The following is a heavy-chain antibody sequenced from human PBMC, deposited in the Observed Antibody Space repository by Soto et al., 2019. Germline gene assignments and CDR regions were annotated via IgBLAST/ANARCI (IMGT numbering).Heavy chain of an antibody. CDR3: ARGVEEMATTTAVWSFDL. J-gene: IGHJ2*01. D-gene: IGHD1-1*01. V-gene: IGHV1-69*01. CDR1: GDTFSSHA. CDR2: IIPFFGTA. Sequence: QVQLVQSGAEVKKPGSSGKVSCKASGDTFSSHAFGWVRQAPGQGLEWMGGIIPFFGTANYAQKFQGRVAITADESTTTAYMELSILRSEDTAVYYCARGVEEMATTTAVWSFDLWGRGTLVTVSS.